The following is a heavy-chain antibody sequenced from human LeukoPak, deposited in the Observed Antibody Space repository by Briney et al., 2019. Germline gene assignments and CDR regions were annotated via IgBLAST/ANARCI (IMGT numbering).Heavy chain of an antibody. D-gene: IGHD1-26*01. Sequence: KPSETLSLTCTVSGGSISSYYWSWIRQPPGKGLEWIGYIYYSGSTNYNPSLKSRVTISVDTSKNQFSLKLSSVTAADTAVDYCARDIENWFGPWGQGTLVTVSS. CDR1: GGSISSYY. CDR3: ARDIENWFGP. CDR2: IYYSGST. J-gene: IGHJ5*02. V-gene: IGHV4-59*01.